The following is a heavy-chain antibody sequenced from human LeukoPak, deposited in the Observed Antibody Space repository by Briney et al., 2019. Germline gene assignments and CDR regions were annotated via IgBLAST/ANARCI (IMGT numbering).Heavy chain of an antibody. Sequence: PGGSLRLSCAASGFTVSSNYMSWVRQAPGKGLEWVSSISSSSSYIYYADSVKGRFTISRDNAKNSLYLQMNSLRAEDTAVYYCARGTSGDYHSRIHDYWGQGTLVTVSS. V-gene: IGHV3-21*01. CDR2: ISSSSSYI. CDR1: GFTVSSNY. D-gene: IGHD4-17*01. CDR3: ARGTSGDYHSRIHDY. J-gene: IGHJ4*02.